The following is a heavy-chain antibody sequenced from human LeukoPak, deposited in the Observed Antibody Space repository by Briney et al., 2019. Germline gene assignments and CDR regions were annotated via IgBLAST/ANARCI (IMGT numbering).Heavy chain of an antibody. CDR1: GYTFTGYY. CDR2: INPNRGGT. V-gene: IGHV1-2*02. Sequence: ASVKVSCKASGYTFTGYYMHWVRQAPGQGGEWMGWINPNRGGTNYAQKFQGRVNMTRDTSISTAYMELSRLRSDDTAVYYCAREAGHTAMDYYFDYWGQGTLVTVSS. CDR3: AREAGHTAMDYYFDY. J-gene: IGHJ4*02. D-gene: IGHD5-18*01.